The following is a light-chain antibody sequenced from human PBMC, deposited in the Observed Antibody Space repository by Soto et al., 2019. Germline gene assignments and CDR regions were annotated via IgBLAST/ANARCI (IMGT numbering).Light chain of an antibody. J-gene: IGKJ5*01. CDR3: QQNKNWPPIT. Sequence: IVMTQSPAPRSVSPGERATLSFRASQSVNSNLAWYQQKPGQAPRLLIYGASTRATGVPARFSGSGSGTEFTLTISSLQSEDFAVYYCQQNKNWPPITFGQGTRLEIK. CDR1: QSVNSN. CDR2: GAS. V-gene: IGKV3-15*01.